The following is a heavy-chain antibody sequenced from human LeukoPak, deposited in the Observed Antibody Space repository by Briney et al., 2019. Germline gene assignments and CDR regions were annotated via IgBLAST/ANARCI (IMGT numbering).Heavy chain of an antibody. Sequence: GGSLRLSCAASGFTFSSYGMHWVRQAPGKGLEWVAVISYDGSNKYYADSVKGRFTISRDNSKNTLYLQTNSLRAEDTAVYYCATHYRTPTPYYYGSGSPDYWGQGTLVTVSS. CDR1: GFTFSSYG. V-gene: IGHV3-30*03. J-gene: IGHJ4*02. D-gene: IGHD3-10*01. CDR2: ISYDGSNK. CDR3: ATHYRTPTPYYYGSGSPDY.